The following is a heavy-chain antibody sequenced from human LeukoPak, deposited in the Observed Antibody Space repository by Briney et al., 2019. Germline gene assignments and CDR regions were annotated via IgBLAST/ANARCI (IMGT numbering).Heavy chain of an antibody. V-gene: IGHV3-53*01. CDR2: IYNGGTT. CDR3: ARVINRGYGSGLDY. J-gene: IGHJ4*02. Sequence: GGSLRLSCAASGFTVSSNYMSWVRQAPGKGPEWVSVIYNGGTTYYAGSVKGRFTTSRHNSENALNLQMNSLRAEDTAVYYCARVINRGYGSGLDYWGQGALVTVSS. CDR1: GFTVSSNY. D-gene: IGHD3-10*01.